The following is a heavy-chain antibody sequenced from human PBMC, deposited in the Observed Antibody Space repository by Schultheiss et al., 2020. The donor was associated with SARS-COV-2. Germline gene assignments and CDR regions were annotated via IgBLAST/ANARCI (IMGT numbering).Heavy chain of an antibody. CDR3: ARGGSGSYHTPFDY. CDR1: GGSISSGGYY. J-gene: IGHJ4*02. D-gene: IGHD1-26*01. CDR2: IYYSGST. V-gene: IGHV4-39*07. Sequence: SETLSLTCTVSGGSISSGGYYWGWIRQPPGKGLEWIGSIYYSGSTYYNPSLKSRVTISVDTSKNQFSLILSSVTAADTAVYFCARGGSGSYHTPFDYWGQGTLVTVSS.